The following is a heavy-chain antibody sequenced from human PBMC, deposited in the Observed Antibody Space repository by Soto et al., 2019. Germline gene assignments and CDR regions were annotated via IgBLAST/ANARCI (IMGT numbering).Heavy chain of an antibody. Sequence: GGSLRLSCAASGFTFSSYSMNWVRQAPGKGLEWVSSISSSSSYIYYADSVKGRFTISRDNAKNSLYLQMNSLRAEDTAVYYCARGVFSVRLTIDYWGQGTLVTVSS. V-gene: IGHV3-21*01. J-gene: IGHJ4*02. CDR1: GFTFSSYS. CDR2: ISSSSSYI. D-gene: IGHD3-10*02. CDR3: ARGVFSVRLTIDY.